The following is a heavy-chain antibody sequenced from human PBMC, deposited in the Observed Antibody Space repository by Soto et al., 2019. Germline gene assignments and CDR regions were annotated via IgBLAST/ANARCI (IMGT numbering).Heavy chain of an antibody. CDR3: VSPGTGGSHGAFDF. D-gene: IGHD1-26*01. V-gene: IGHV4-39*01. CDR2: ISYSEIT. J-gene: IGHJ3*01. CDR1: GGSISSSTYF. Sequence: PSETLSLTCTVSGGSISSSTYFWGWIRQPPGKGLEWIGDISYSEITYYNPSLKSRVTISLDTSKNQFSLKLSSVTAADTAVYYWVSPGTGGSHGAFDFGGKGKMVTVSS.